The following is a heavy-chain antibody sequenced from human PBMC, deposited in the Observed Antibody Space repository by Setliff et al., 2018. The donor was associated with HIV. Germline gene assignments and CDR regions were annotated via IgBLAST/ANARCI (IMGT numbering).Heavy chain of an antibody. CDR1: GYTLSDYY. Sequence: ASVKVSCKASGYTLSDYYMHWVRQAPGQRLEWMGWINPNSGGTNYAQKFQGRVNMTRDTSISTTYMELSRLRSDDTAVYYCARDPGYKSTWYGVFDIWGQGTMVTVSS. D-gene: IGHD6-13*01. CDR2: INPNSGGT. CDR3: ARDPGYKSTWYGVFDI. J-gene: IGHJ3*02. V-gene: IGHV1-2*02.